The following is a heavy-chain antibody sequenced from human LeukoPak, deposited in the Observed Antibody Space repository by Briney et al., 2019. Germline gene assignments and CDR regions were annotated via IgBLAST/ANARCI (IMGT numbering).Heavy chain of an antibody. CDR1: GFSFGDNV. CDR2: ISGSGGST. Sequence: SGGSLRLSCATSGFSFGDNVVTWFRQAPGKGLEWVSAISGSGGSTYYADSVKGRFTISRDNSKNTLYLQVNSLRAEDTAVYYCSSSEYYFDYWGQGTLVTVSS. J-gene: IGHJ4*02. V-gene: IGHV3-23*01. D-gene: IGHD2-15*01. CDR3: SSSEYYFDY.